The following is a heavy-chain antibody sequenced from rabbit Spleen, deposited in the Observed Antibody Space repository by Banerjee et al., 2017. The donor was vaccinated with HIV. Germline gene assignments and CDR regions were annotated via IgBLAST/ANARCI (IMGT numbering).Heavy chain of an antibody. CDR3: VRDAGATLYGYIDLNF. CDR2: IYPGSGGST. Sequence: QSLEESGGDLVKPGASLTLTCTASGFSFSSGYDMCWVRQAPGKGLEWVACIYPGSGGSTDYASWAKGRFTVSKTSSTTVTLQMTSLTAADTATYFCVRDAGATLYGYIDLNFWGPGTLVTVS. D-gene: IGHD6-1*01. V-gene: IGHV1S40*01. CDR1: GFSFSSGYD. J-gene: IGHJ4*01.